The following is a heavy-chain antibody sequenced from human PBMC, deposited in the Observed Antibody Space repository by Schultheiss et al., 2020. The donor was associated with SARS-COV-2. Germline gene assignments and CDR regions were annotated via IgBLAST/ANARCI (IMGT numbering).Heavy chain of an antibody. J-gene: IGHJ4*02. CDR3: AKGSSDY. D-gene: IGHD6-6*01. Sequence: SETVSLTCTVSGASISSYYWSWIRQPAGKGLEWIGRVYSSGTTNYNPSLKSRVTISVDTSKNQFSLKLSSVTAADTAVYYCAKGSSDYWGQGTLVTVSS. V-gene: IGHV4-4*07. CDR2: VYSSGTT. CDR1: GASISSYY.